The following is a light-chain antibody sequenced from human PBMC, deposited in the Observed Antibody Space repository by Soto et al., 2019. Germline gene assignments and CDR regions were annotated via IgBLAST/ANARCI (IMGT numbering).Light chain of an antibody. CDR2: ADS. V-gene: IGKV3-11*01. J-gene: IGKJ5*01. CDR1: QSVSSN. CDR3: QQRYNWPIT. Sequence: EIVMTQSPATLSVSPGERATLSCRASQSVSSNLAWYQQKPGQAPRLLIYADSNRATGIPARFSGSGSGTDFTLTISSLEPEDFSVYYCQQRYNWPITFGQGTRLE.